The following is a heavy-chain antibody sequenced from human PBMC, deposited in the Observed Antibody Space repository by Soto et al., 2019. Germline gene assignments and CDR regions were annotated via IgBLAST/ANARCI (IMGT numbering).Heavy chain of an antibody. CDR3: ATRYISPSYDF. CDR1: EDRIGDHW. CDR2: IYPGDSDI. Sequence: PGQFLRIWYKGSEDRIGDHWIGWVCQTPGKGLEWMGIIYPGDSDIRVTPSFQGQVTISADKSINTAYLQRSSLKASDTALYYCATRYISPSYDFWGQGTLLTVSS. D-gene: IGHD6-6*01. V-gene: IGHV5-51*03. J-gene: IGHJ4*02.